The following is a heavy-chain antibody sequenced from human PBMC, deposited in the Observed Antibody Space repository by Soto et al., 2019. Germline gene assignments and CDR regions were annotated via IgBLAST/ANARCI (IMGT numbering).Heavy chain of an antibody. CDR3: PTTHSSSFARVFYYYDMDV. D-gene: IGHD6-6*01. Sequence: QVQLVQSGAEVKKPGSSVKVSCKASRGTFNSYAISWVRQAPGQGLEWMGGIIPILDRTHFTQKFQDRVTITADKSTSIAYVELSSLRSEHTSIYFCPTTHSSSFARVFYYYDMDVWGPGTTVTVSS. J-gene: IGHJ6*02. CDR2: IIPILDRT. CDR1: RGTFNSYA. V-gene: IGHV1-69*06.